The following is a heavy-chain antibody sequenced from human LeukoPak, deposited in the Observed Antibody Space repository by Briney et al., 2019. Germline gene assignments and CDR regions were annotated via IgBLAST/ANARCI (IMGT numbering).Heavy chain of an antibody. D-gene: IGHD6-19*01. CDR2: ISPSGGGT. CDR3: ARGGPQWLVLRKRFYCDS. Sequence: ASVKVSCKSSGYTFTSYYIHWVRQAPGQGLEWMGIISPSGGGTGYAQNFQGRVTMTRDTSTSTVYMELSSLRSEDTAVYFCARGGPQWLVLRKRFYCDSWGQGTLVTVSS. J-gene: IGHJ4*02. CDR1: GYTFTSYY. V-gene: IGHV1-46*01.